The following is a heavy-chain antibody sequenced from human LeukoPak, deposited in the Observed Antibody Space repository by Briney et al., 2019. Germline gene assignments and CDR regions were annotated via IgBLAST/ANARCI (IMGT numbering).Heavy chain of an antibody. J-gene: IGHJ4*02. CDR3: ARRKDNYYYGSGSYYSGFDY. CDR2: IYPGDSDT. Sequence: GESLKISCKGSGYSFTSYWIGWVRQMPGKGLEWMGIIYPGDSDTRYSPSFQGQVTISADKSISTAYLQWSSLKASDTAMYYCARRKDNYYYGSGSYYSGFDYWGQGTLVTVSS. D-gene: IGHD3-10*01. CDR1: GYSFTSYW. V-gene: IGHV5-51*01.